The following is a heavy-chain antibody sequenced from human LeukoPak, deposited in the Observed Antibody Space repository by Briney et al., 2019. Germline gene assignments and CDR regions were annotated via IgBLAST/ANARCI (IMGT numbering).Heavy chain of an antibody. CDR2: INPNSGGT. D-gene: IGHD3-22*01. CDR3: ARRYYYDSSGYLSSYYYMDV. J-gene: IGHJ6*03. CDR1: GYTFTGYY. V-gene: IGHV1-2*06. Sequence: ASVKVSCKASGYTFTGYYMHWVRQAPGQGLEWMGRINPNSGGTNYAQKVQGRVTMTRDTSVSTAYMELSRLRSDDTAVYYCARRYYYDSSGYLSSYYYMDVWGKGTTVTVSS.